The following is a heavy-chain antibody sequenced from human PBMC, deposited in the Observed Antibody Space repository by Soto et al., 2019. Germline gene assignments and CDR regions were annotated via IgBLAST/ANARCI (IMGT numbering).Heavy chain of an antibody. J-gene: IGHJ1*01. V-gene: IGHV3-33*01. Sequence: QVQLVESGGGVVQPGRSLRLSCAASGFTFSSYGMHWVRQAPGKGLEWVAVIWYDGSNKYYADSVKGRFTISRDNSKNTLYLQMSSLRAEDTAVYYCARVGGSSIAAAAFDFQHWGQGTLVTVSS. CDR3: ARVGGSSIAAAAFDFQH. D-gene: IGHD6-13*01. CDR2: IWYDGSNK. CDR1: GFTFSSYG.